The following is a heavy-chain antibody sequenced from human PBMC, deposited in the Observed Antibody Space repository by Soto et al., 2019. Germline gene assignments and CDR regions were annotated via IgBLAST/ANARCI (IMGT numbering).Heavy chain of an antibody. CDR1: GFTFSSYA. CDR3: AREGQLGRVGVYYYYFYRMDV. J-gene: IGHJ6*02. D-gene: IGHD6-6*01. CDR2: ISYDGSNK. Sequence: QVQLVESGGGVVQPGRSLRLSCAASGFTFSSYAMHWVRQAPGKGLEWVAVISYDGSNKYYADSVKGRFTISRDNSKNALYLQMNSLRAEDTAVYYCAREGQLGRVGVYYYYFYRMDVWGQGTTVTVSS. V-gene: IGHV3-30-3*01.